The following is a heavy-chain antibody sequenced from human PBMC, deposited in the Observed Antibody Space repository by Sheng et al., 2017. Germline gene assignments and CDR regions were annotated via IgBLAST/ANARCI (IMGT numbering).Heavy chain of an antibody. CDR3: ATTTRTGWY. J-gene: IGHJ4*02. V-gene: IGHV3-21*01. CDR1: GFTFSDYS. CDR2: ISGSSRYM. Sequence: EVQLVESGGGLVKPGGSLRLSCAASGFTFSDYSMNWVRQAPGKELEWVSSISGSSRYMYYADSVKGRFTISRDNAKNSLYLQMNSLRAEDTAVYYCATTTRTGWYWGQGTLVTV.